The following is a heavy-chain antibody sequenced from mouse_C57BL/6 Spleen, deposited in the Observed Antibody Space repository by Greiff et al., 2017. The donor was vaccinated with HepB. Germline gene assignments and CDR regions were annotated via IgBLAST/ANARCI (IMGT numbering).Heavy chain of an antibody. V-gene: IGHV1-82*01. J-gene: IGHJ2*01. CDR1: GYAFSSSW. CDR2: IYPGDGDT. D-gene: IGHD1-1*01. CDR3: ARESDYGSYY. Sequence: QVQLQQSGPELVKPGASVKISCKASGYAFSSSWMNWVKQRSGKGLEWIGRIYPGDGDTNYNGKFKGKATLTADKSSSTAYMQLSSLTSEDSAVYFCARESDYGSYYWGQGTTLTVSS.